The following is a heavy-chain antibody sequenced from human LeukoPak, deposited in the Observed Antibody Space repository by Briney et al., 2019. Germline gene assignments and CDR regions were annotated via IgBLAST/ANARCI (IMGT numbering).Heavy chain of an antibody. Sequence: ASVRVSCKTSGYTFTDFYMHWVRQAPGQGLEWMGWVNLNSGGTNFAQKFQRRVSMTRDTSISTAYMQLSRLRFDDTAVYYCARSPHILTGENFDYWGKGTPLTVSS. CDR2: VNLNSGGT. J-gene: IGHJ4*02. V-gene: IGHV1-2*02. CDR1: GYTFTDFY. D-gene: IGHD3-9*01. CDR3: ARSPHILTGENFDY.